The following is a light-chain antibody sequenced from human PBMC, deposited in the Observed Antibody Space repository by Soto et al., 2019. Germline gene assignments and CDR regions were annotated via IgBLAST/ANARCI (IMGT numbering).Light chain of an antibody. J-gene: IGKJ4*01. V-gene: IGKV4-1*01. CDR3: QQFYSPPLT. Sequence: DIVMTQSPDSLAVSLGERATINCKSSQTVLYNSNNKNYLAWYQLKPGQPPKLLIYWASTRESGVPDRFSGSGSGTDFTLTISSLRAEDVAVYFCQQFYSPPLTFGGGTRVEIK. CDR2: WAS. CDR1: QTVLYNSNNKNY.